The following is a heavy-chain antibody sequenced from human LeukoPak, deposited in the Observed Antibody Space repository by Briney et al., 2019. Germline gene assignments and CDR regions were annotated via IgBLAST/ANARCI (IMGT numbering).Heavy chain of an antibody. CDR3: ARRAAYYDILTGYHYWYFDL. Sequence: GESLKISCKGSGYSFTSYWIGWVRQMPGKGLEWMGIIYPGDSDTRYSPSFQGQVTISANKSISTAYLQWSSLKASDTAMYYCARRAAYYDILTGYHYWYFDLWGRGTLVTVSS. D-gene: IGHD3-9*01. V-gene: IGHV5-51*01. CDR2: IYPGDSDT. CDR1: GYSFTSYW. J-gene: IGHJ2*01.